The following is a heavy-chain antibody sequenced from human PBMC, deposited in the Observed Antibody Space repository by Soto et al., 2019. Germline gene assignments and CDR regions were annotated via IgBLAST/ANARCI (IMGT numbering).Heavy chain of an antibody. D-gene: IGHD3-9*01. CDR1: GGSISSYY. V-gene: IGHV4-59*01. Sequence: SETLSLTCTVSGGSISSYYWSWIRQPPGKGLEWIGYIYYSGSTNYNPSLKSRVTISVDTSKNQFSLKLSSVTAADTAVYYCTRFLTGLGPDFDYWGQGTLVTV. J-gene: IGHJ4*02. CDR2: IYYSGST. CDR3: TRFLTGLGPDFDY.